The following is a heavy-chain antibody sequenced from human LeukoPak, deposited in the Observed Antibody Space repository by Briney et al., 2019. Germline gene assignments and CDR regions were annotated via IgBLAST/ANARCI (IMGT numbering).Heavy chain of an antibody. D-gene: IGHD3-3*01. CDR3: ARDRGGAYDFWSGYYTGYFDY. CDR2: IIDSRNTI. CDR1: GFTFSSYD. J-gene: IGHJ4*02. V-gene: IGHV3-48*01. Sequence: GGSLRLSCASSGFTFSSYDMNWVRQALGKGLEWILYIIDSRNTIHYADSVKGRFTISRDNAKNFLYLQMNSLRAEDTAVYFCARDRGGAYDFWSGYYTGYFDYWGQGTLVTVSS.